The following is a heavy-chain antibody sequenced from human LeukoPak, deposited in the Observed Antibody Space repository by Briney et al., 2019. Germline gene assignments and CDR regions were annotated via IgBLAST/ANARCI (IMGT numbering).Heavy chain of an antibody. CDR2: IHPSGTT. Sequence: SETLSLTCAVSGFSISLGYYWVWFRQPAGQGLEWIGSIHPSGTTFYNSSLNSRITMTIDAPKNQFSLRLSLVTAVDTAVYFCATERERRITDWGQGTLVTVSS. D-gene: IGHD1-1*01. V-gene: IGHV4-38-2*02. CDR3: ATERERRITD. CDR1: GFSISLGYY. J-gene: IGHJ4*02.